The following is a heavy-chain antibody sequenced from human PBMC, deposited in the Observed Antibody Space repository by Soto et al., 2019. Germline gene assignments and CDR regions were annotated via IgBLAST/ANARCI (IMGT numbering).Heavy chain of an antibody. V-gene: IGHV3-33*01. CDR3: ARDLGYSYGQAAYYLDY. D-gene: IGHD5-18*01. Sequence: GGSLRLSCAASGFTFSSYGMHWVRQAPGKGLEWVAVIWYDGSNKYYADSVKGRFTISRDNSKNTLYLQMNSLRAEDTAVYYCARDLGYSYGQAAYYLDYWGQGTLVTVSS. CDR2: IWYDGSNK. CDR1: GFTFSSYG. J-gene: IGHJ4*02.